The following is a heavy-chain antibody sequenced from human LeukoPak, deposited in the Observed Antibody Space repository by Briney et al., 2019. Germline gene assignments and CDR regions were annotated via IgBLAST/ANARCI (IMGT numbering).Heavy chain of an antibody. Sequence: GGSLRLSCAASGFTFSQYWMSWVRQAAGKGLEWVANIGEDGSEIYYVDSVKGRFTISRDNAKNSLYLQMNSLRAEDTAVYYCATNSGWRFDYWGQGTLVTVSS. D-gene: IGHD2-21*01. CDR2: IGEDGSEI. V-gene: IGHV3-7*02. J-gene: IGHJ4*02. CDR1: GFTFSQYW. CDR3: ATNSGWRFDY.